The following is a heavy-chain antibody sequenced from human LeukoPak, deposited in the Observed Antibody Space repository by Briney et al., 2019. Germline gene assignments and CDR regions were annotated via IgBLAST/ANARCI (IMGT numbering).Heavy chain of an antibody. V-gene: IGHV1-69*13. J-gene: IGHJ4*02. Sequence: SVKVSCKPSGGTFSSYAISWVRQAPGQGLEWMGGIIPIFGTANYAQKFQGRVTITADESTSTAYMELSSLRYEDTPVYYCARVQLCSGWSHFDYWGQGTLVTVSS. D-gene: IGHD6-19*01. CDR1: GGTFSSYA. CDR3: ARVQLCSGWSHFDY. CDR2: IIPIFGTA.